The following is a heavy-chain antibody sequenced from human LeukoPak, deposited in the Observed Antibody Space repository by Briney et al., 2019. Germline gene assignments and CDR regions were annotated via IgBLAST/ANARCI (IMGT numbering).Heavy chain of an antibody. Sequence: ASVKVSCKASGGTFSSYTISWVRQAPGQGLEWMGGIIPIFGIPDSAQKFQGRLTITADESTTTAYMELSSLRSDDTAIYYCGLSGNYYYYYMDVWGKGTTVTISS. CDR3: GLSGNYYYYYMDV. D-gene: IGHD6-25*01. CDR1: GGTFSSYT. V-gene: IGHV1-69*13. CDR2: IIPIFGIP. J-gene: IGHJ6*03.